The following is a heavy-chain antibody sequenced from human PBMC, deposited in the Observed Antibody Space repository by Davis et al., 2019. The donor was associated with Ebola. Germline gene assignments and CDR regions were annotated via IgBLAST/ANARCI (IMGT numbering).Heavy chain of an antibody. D-gene: IGHD6-19*01. CDR1: GLTFTKYA. V-gene: IGHV3-30*19. CDR3: AGAVAGTEDFQY. Sequence: GESLKISCSASGLTFTKYAMHWVRQAPGKGLEWVAVIWSDGTGKYYADSVKGRFTISRDNSKNTLSLQMNSLDTEDTAVYYCAGAVAGTEDFQYWGQGTLVTVSS. J-gene: IGHJ4*02. CDR2: IWSDGTGK.